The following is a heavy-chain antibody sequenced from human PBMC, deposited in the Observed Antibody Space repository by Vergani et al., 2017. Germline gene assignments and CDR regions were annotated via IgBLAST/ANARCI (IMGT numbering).Heavy chain of an antibody. Sequence: QVQLQESGPGLVKPPGTLSLTCAVSGGSISGTNWWSWVRQSPGKGLEWIGEIYHSGSTNYNPSLKSRVTISVDKSKNQFSLKLKSVTAADTAVYYCARQFWGGGGYRFDHWGQGTLVTVSS. CDR3: ARQFWGGGGYRFDH. D-gene: IGHD5-18*01. CDR1: GGSISGTNW. CDR2: IYHSGST. J-gene: IGHJ4*02. V-gene: IGHV4-4*03.